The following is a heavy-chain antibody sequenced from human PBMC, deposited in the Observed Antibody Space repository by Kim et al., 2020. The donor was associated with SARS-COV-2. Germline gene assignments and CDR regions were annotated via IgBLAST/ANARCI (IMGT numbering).Heavy chain of an antibody. D-gene: IGHD3-22*01. CDR3: ARGEQGYYYDSSGYYFDY. J-gene: IGHJ4*02. Sequence: GGSLRLSCAASGFTFSSYSMNWVRQAPGKGLEWVSSISSSSSYIYYADSVKGRFTISRDNAKNSLYLQMNSLRAEDTAVYYCARGEQGYYYDSSGYYFDYWGQGTLVTVSS. CDR2: ISSSSSYI. V-gene: IGHV3-21*01. CDR1: GFTFSSYS.